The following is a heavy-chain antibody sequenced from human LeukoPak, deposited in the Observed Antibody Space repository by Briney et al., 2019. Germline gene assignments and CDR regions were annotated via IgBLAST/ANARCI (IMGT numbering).Heavy chain of an antibody. CDR2: INHSGST. D-gene: IGHD3-10*01. V-gene: IGHV4-34*01. CDR3: ARAPRITMVRGVPSGYYYYGMDV. J-gene: IGHJ6*02. CDR1: GGSFSGYY. Sequence: SETLSLTCAVYGGSFSGYYWSWLRQPPGKGLEWIGEINHSGSTNYNPSLKSRVTISVDTSKNQFSLKLSSVTAADTAVYYCARAPRITMVRGVPSGYYYYGMDVWGQGTTVTVSS.